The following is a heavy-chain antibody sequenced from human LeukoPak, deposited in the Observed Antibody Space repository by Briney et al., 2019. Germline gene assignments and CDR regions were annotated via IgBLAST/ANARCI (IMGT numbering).Heavy chain of an antibody. J-gene: IGHJ4*02. CDR2: ISWNGGRI. Sequence: PGGSLRLSCAASGFIFDDYAMNWVRQAPGKGLEWVAGISWNGGRITYADSVKGRFTISRDNAKNSLYLQMNSLRAEDTAVYYCARESGYCSSTSCSIDYWGQGTLVTVSS. V-gene: IGHV3-9*01. D-gene: IGHD2-2*01. CDR3: ARESGYCSSTSCSIDY. CDR1: GFIFDDYA.